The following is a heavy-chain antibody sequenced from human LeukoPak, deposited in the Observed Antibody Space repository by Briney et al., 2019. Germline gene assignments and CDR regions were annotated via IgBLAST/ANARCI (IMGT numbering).Heavy chain of an antibody. D-gene: IGHD5-24*01. J-gene: IGHJ4*02. CDR1: GFNFIRYT. CDR2: MNGRGTK. V-gene: IGHV3-43*01. CDR3: AKERDTIYFDY. Sequence: GGSLRLPCATSGFNFIRYTIHWVRQAPGKGLEWVCLMNGRGTKYCADSVRGRFTVSRDNRENSLYLQMNSLDTEDTAVYYCAKERDTIYFDYWGPGTRVTVSS.